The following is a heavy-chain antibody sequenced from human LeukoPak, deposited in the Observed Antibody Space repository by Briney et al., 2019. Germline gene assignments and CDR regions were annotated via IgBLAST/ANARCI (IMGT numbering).Heavy chain of an antibody. CDR2: ISGSGGST. V-gene: IGHV3-23*01. CDR3: AKEGEDYGDYLDPWPGCDY. Sequence: PGGSLRLSCAASGFTFSSYAMSWVRQAPGKGLEWVSAISGSGGSTYYADSVKGRFTISRDNSKNTLYLQMNSLRAEDTAVYYCAKEGEDYGDYLDPWPGCDYWGQGTLVTVSS. D-gene: IGHD4-17*01. CDR1: GFTFSSYA. J-gene: IGHJ4*02.